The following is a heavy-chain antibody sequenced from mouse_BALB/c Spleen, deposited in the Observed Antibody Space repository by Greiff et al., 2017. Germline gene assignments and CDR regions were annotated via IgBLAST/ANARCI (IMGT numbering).Heavy chain of an antibody. V-gene: IGHV8-8*01. J-gene: IGHJ4*01. Sequence: QVTLKESGPGILQPSQTLSLTCSFSGFSLSTSGMSVGWIRQPSGKGLEWLAHIWWNDDKYYNPALKSRLTISKDTSNNQVFLKIASVVTADTATYYCARMGIRTAMDYWGQGTSVTVSS. CDR1: GFSLSTSGMS. D-gene: IGHD1-1*01. CDR3: ARMGIRTAMDY. CDR2: IWWNDDK.